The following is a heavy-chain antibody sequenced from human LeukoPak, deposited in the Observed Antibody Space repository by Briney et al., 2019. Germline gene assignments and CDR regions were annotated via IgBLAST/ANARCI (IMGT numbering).Heavy chain of an antibody. J-gene: IGHJ4*02. Sequence: PGGSLRLSCEASGFTFRDYEMNWVRQAPGKWLEWVSYIGNTGSTIYYADSVKGRFTISRDNAKNSLFLQMNSLRAEDTAVYYCARADMAVVPVFDYWGQGTLVTVFS. D-gene: IGHD6-19*01. V-gene: IGHV3-48*03. CDR3: ARADMAVVPVFDY. CDR1: GFTFRDYE. CDR2: IGNTGSTI.